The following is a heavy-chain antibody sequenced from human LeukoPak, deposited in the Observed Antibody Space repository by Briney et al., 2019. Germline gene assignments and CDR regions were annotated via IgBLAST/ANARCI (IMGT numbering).Heavy chain of an antibody. V-gene: IGHV3-23*01. CDR2: ISGTGGST. J-gene: IGHJ6*04. Sequence: GGSLRLSRAASGFTFSTYAMTWVRQAPGKGLEWVSLISGTGGSTYYADSVKGRFTISRDNAKNSLYLQMNSLRAEDTAVYYCAELGITMIGGVWGKGTTVTISS. D-gene: IGHD3-10*02. CDR1: GFTFSTYA. CDR3: AELGITMIGGV.